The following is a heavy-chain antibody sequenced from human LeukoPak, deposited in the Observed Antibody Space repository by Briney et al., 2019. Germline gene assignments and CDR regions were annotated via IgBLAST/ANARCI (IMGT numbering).Heavy chain of an antibody. D-gene: IGHD3-10*01. CDR2: IYTSGNN. CDR1: GGSISSGSFY. Sequence: SETLSLTCTVSGGSISSGSFYWNWIRQPAGKGLEWIGRIYTSGNNNYNPSLKSRVTISVHTSKNQYSLILRPVTAADTAVYYCARAMVRGVINPFDYWGQGTLVTVSS. CDR3: ARAMVRGVINPFDY. V-gene: IGHV4-61*02. J-gene: IGHJ4*02.